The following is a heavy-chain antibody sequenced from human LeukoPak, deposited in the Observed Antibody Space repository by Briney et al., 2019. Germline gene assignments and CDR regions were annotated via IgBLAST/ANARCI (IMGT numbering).Heavy chain of an antibody. CDR2: ISSSSSYI. D-gene: IGHD3-10*01. V-gene: IGHV3-21*01. J-gene: IGHJ3*02. CDR1: GFTVSSYS. CDR3: ARVPPPPRAVRGVTVAFDI. Sequence: SGRSLRLSCAASGFTVSSYSMNWVRQAPGKGLEWVSSISSSSSYIYYADSVKGRFTISRDNSKNTLYLQMNSLRAEDTAVYYCARVPPPPRAVRGVTVAFDIWGQGTMVTVSS.